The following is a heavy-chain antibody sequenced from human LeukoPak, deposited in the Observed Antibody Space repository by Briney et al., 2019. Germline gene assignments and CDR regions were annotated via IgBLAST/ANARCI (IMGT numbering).Heavy chain of an antibody. CDR2: ISSSSSYI. CDR1: GFTFSSYS. Sequence: PGGSLRLSCAASGFTFSSYSMNWVRQAPGKGLEWVSSISSSSSYIYYADSVKGRFTISRDNAKNSPYLQMNSLRAEDTAVYYCARVIGDYGVTAIKALYYFDYWGQGTLVTVSS. D-gene: IGHD2-21*02. CDR3: ARVIGDYGVTAIKALYYFDY. V-gene: IGHV3-21*01. J-gene: IGHJ4*02.